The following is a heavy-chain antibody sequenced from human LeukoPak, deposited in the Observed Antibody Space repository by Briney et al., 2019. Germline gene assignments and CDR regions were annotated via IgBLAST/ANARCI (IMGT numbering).Heavy chain of an antibody. Sequence: ASVKVSCKASGYTFTGYYMHWVRQAPGQGLEWMGWINPNSGGTNYAQKFQGRVTMTRDTSISTAYMELSRLRSDDTAVYYCARGYYDSSGPDAFDIWGQGTMVTVSS. CDR3: ARGYYDSSGPDAFDI. CDR1: GYTFTGYY. D-gene: IGHD3-22*01. V-gene: IGHV1-2*02. CDR2: INPNSGGT. J-gene: IGHJ3*02.